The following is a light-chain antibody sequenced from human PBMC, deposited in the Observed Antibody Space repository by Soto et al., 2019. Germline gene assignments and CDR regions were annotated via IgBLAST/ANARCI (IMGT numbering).Light chain of an antibody. CDR3: AAWDDTLSGVL. CDR2: RNN. CDR1: SSNIGGNY. Sequence: QSVLTQPPSASGAPGQRVTISCSGSSSNIGGNYVYWYQQLPGTAPKLLIYRNNQRRSGVPDRFSGSKSGTSASLAISGLRSEDEADYYCAAWDDTLSGVLFGGGTQLTVL. J-gene: IGLJ2*01. V-gene: IGLV1-47*01.